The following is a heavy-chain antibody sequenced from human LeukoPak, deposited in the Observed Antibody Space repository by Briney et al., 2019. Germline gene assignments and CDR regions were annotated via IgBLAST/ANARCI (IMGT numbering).Heavy chain of an antibody. J-gene: IGHJ4*02. V-gene: IGHV3-23*01. Sequence: PGGSLRLSCAASGFTFSSYAMSWVRQAPGKGLKWVSAISGSGGSTYYADSVKGRFTISRDNSKNTLYLQMNSLRAEDTAVYYCAKNLTRVGAIAYWGQGTLVTVSS. CDR1: GFTFSSYA. D-gene: IGHD1-26*01. CDR2: ISGSGGST. CDR3: AKNLTRVGAIAY.